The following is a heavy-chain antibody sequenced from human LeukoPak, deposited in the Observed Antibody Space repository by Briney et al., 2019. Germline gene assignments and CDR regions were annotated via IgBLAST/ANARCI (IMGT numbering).Heavy chain of an antibody. V-gene: IGHV3-30*18. CDR2: ISYDGSNK. J-gene: IGHJ6*03. CDR3: AKLPVAGTISARYYMDV. Sequence: GGSLRLSCAASGFTFSSYNINWVRQAPGKGLEWVAVISYDGSNKYYADSVKGRFTISRDNSKNTLYLQMNSLRAEDTAVYYCAKLPVAGTISARYYMDVWGKGTTVTISS. CDR1: GFTFSSYN. D-gene: IGHD6-19*01.